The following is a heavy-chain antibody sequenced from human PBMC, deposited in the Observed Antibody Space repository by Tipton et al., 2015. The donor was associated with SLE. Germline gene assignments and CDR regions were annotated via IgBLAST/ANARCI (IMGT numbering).Heavy chain of an antibody. J-gene: IGHJ4*02. D-gene: IGHD3-16*02. CDR3: ARDNRPYYDYIWGSYRYTNTGFYFDY. CDR1: GGSISSYY. V-gene: IGHV4-4*07. CDR2: IYTSGST. Sequence: TLSLTCTVSGGSISSYYWSWIRQPAGQGLAWIGRIYTSGSTNYNPSLKSRVTMSVDTSKNQFSLKLSSVTAAGTAVYYCARDNRPYYDYIWGSYRYTNTGFYFDYWGQGTLVTVSS.